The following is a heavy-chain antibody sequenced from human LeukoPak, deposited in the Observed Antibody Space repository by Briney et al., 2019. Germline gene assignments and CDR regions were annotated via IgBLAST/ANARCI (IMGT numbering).Heavy chain of an antibody. CDR2: ITPNGAYA. J-gene: IGHJ4*02. Sequence: PGGSLRLSCVASGFTFSRFWMHWVRQIPGKGLVWVARITPNGAYANYADSVKGRFTVSRDNAMNTQYLQMDSLSDEDTAVYDCAKYFEMLETPGDDFEYWGQGALVTVSS. V-gene: IGHV3-74*01. CDR3: AKYFEMLETPGDDFEY. D-gene: IGHD3-9*01. CDR1: GFTFSRFW.